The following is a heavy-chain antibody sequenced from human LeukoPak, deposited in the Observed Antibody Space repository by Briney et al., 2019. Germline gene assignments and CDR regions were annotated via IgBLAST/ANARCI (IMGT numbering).Heavy chain of an antibody. CDR3: ARERAAAAPFDY. CDR2: IYYSGST. Sequence: PSQTLSLTCAVSGGSISSGGYSWSWIRQPPGKGLEWIGYIYYSGSTYYNPSLKSRVTISVDTSKNQFSLKLSSVTAADTAVYYCARERAAAAPFDYWGQGTLVTVSS. D-gene: IGHD6-13*01. J-gene: IGHJ4*02. V-gene: IGHV4-30-2*01. CDR1: GGSISSGGYS.